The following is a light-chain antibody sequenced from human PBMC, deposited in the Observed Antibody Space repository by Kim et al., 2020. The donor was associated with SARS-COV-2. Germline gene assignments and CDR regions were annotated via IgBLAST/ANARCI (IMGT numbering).Light chain of an antibody. CDR2: QDS. V-gene: IGLV3-1*01. J-gene: IGLJ2*01. CDR3: QAWDSSSVV. CDR1: KLGDKY. Sequence: VSPGQTASITCSGDKLGDKYACWYQQKPGQSPVLVIYQDSKRPSGIPERFSGSISGNTATLTISGTQAMDEADYYCQAWDSSSVVFGGGTQLTVL.